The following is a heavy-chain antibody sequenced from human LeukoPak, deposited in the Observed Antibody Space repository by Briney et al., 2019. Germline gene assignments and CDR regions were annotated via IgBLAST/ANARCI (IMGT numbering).Heavy chain of an antibody. D-gene: IGHD3-10*01. CDR1: GFTFDDYT. J-gene: IGHJ4*02. CDR2: ISWDGGST. Sequence: PGGSLRLSCAASGFTFDDYTMHWVRQAPGKGLEWVSLISWDGGSTYYADSVKGRFTISRDNSKNSLYLQMNSLRTEDTALYFCAKDHYYGSGSYSRWVYFDYWGQGTLSPSPQ. V-gene: IGHV3-43*01. CDR3: AKDHYYGSGSYSRWVYFDY.